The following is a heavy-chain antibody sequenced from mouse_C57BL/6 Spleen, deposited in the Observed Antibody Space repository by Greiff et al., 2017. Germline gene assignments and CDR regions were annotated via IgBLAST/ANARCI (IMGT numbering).Heavy chain of an antibody. CDR1: GFTFSDYG. CDR3: ARSAEVAYYCAKDY. D-gene: IGHD1-1*01. CDR2: ISTGSSTI. Sequence: EVQRVESGGGLVKPGASLKLSCAASGFTFSDYGMHWVRQAPEKGLEWVAYISTGSSTIYYEDTVKGRFTISRDNAKITLFLQMTSLKSEDTAMYYCARSAEVAYYCAKDYWGQGTSVTVAS. V-gene: IGHV5-17*01. J-gene: IGHJ4*01.